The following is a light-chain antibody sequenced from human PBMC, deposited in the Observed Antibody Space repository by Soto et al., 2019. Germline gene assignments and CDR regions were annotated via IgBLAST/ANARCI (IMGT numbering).Light chain of an antibody. CDR3: QQRSNLIT. J-gene: IGKJ5*01. V-gene: IGKV3-11*01. CDR2: DAS. CDR1: QSVSSY. Sequence: EIVLTQSPATLSLSPGERATLSCRASQSVSSYLAWYQQKPGQAPRLLIYDASNRATGIPARFSGSGSGTDLTLTISSLEPGDFAVYYCQQRSNLITFGQGTRLE.